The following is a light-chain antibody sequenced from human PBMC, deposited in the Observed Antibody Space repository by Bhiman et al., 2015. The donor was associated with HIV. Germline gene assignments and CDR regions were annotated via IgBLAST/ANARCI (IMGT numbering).Light chain of an antibody. J-gene: IGLJ1*01. CDR1: SSDVGSYHY. CDR2: DVT. CDR3: SSLTSSLTYV. V-gene: IGLV2-14*03. Sequence: QSALTQPASVSGSPGQSITISCTGTSSDVGSYHYVSWYQQHPGRAPKVIIYDVTKRPSGVSNRFSGSKPVNTASLTISGLQAEDEADYYCSSLTSSLTYVFGTGTNVTVL.